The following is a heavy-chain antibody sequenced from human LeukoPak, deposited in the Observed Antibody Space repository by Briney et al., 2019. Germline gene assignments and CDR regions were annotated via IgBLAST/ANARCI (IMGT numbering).Heavy chain of an antibody. CDR2: MYYSGST. J-gene: IGHJ4*02. Sequence: SETLSLTCAVYGDSFSGYYWNWVRQPPGKGLEWIGYMYYSGSTNYNPALKSRVTISVDTSKNQFSLKLSSVTAADTAGYYCTGASSGWSYDYWGQGTRVTVSS. CDR1: GDSFSGYY. CDR3: TGASSGWSYDY. V-gene: IGHV4-59*01. D-gene: IGHD6-19*01.